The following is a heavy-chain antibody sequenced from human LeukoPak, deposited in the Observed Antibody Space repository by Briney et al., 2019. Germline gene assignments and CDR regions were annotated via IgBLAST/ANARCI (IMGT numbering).Heavy chain of an antibody. Sequence: SETLSLTCTVSGGSISSSSYYWGWIRQPPGKGLEWIGSIYYSGSTYYNPSLKSRVTISVDTSKNQFSLKLSSVTAADTAVYYCARSRRVPYSSGYYYGSSLETYYFDYWGQGTLVTVSS. D-gene: IGHD3-22*01. CDR3: ARSRRVPYSSGYYYGSSLETYYFDY. CDR2: IYYSGST. J-gene: IGHJ4*02. V-gene: IGHV4-39*07. CDR1: GGSISSSSYY.